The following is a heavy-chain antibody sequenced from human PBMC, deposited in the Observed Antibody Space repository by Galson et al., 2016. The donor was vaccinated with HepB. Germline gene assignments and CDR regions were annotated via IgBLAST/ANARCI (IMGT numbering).Heavy chain of an antibody. CDR3: AREQGSSSWIIY. CDR2: ISSSGTTI. Sequence: SLRLSCAVSGFTFSTYEMNWVRQAPGKGLEWISYISSSGTTIYYADSVKGRFTISRDNAKNSLYLQMNSLRAEDTAVYYCAREQGSSSWIIYWGQGTLVTVSS. V-gene: IGHV3-48*03. J-gene: IGHJ4*02. CDR1: GFTFSTYE. D-gene: IGHD6-13*01.